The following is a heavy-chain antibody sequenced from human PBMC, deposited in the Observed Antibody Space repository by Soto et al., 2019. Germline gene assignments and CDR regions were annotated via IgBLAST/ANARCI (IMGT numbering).Heavy chain of an antibody. CDR3: ARFGLRAVDYYYGMDV. V-gene: IGHV1-18*01. Sequence: QVELVQSGGVVKRPGASVKVSCKASGYMFNKYGIAWVRLAAGQGLEWMGYVSAHDGKTDYAEKFQDRVTMTTDTSANTGYMELKSLRSDDRAVYYCARFGLRAVDYYYGMDVWGQGTSVAVSS. CDR2: VSAHDGKT. J-gene: IGHJ6*02. D-gene: IGHD2-21*01. CDR1: GYMFNKYG.